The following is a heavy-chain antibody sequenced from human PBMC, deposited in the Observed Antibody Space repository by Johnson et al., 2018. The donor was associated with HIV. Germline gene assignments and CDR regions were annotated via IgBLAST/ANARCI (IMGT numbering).Heavy chain of an antibody. Sequence: VQLVESGGGLIQPGGSLRLSCAASGFTFSSYTIHWVRQAPGKGLEWVAVISYDGSNKYYADSVKGRFTISRDNSKNTLYLQMHSLRSEDTAVYYCARDRAILAARPAGAFDVWGPGTMVTVSS. J-gene: IGHJ3*01. V-gene: IGHV3-30-3*01. D-gene: IGHD6-6*01. CDR3: ARDRAILAARPAGAFDV. CDR2: ISYDGSNK. CDR1: GFTFSSYT.